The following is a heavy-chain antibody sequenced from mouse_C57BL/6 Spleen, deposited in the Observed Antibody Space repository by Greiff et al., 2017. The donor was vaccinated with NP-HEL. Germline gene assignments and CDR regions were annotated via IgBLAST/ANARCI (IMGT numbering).Heavy chain of an antibody. Sequence: EVKLVESGGGLVKPGGSLKLSCAASGFTFSDYGMHWVRQAPEKGLEWVAYISSGSSTIYYADTVKGRFTISRDNAKNTLFLQMTSLRSEDTAMYYCARDYYGSSPRQGFAYWGQGTLVTVSA. CDR2: ISSGSSTI. D-gene: IGHD1-1*01. CDR3: ARDYYGSSPRQGFAY. V-gene: IGHV5-17*01. J-gene: IGHJ3*01. CDR1: GFTFSDYG.